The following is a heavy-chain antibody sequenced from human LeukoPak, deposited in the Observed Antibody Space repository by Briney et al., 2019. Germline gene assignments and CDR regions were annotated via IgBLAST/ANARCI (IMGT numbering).Heavy chain of an antibody. J-gene: IGHJ4*02. Sequence: GGSLRLSCAASGFTVSSNYMSWVRQAPGKGLEWVSVIYSGGSTYYADSVKGGFTISRDNSKNTLYLQMNSLRAEDTAVYYCARVGYSYGMRFDYWGQGTLVTVSS. CDR1: GFTVSSNY. V-gene: IGHV3-66*01. D-gene: IGHD5-18*01. CDR3: ARVGYSYGMRFDY. CDR2: IYSGGST.